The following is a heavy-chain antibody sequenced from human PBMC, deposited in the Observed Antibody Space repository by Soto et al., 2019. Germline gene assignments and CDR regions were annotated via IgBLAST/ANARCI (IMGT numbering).Heavy chain of an antibody. D-gene: IGHD3-9*01. CDR2: ISSNGGST. J-gene: IGHJ3*02. Sequence: GGSLRLSCSASGFTFSSYAMHWVRQAPGKGLEYVSAISSNGGSTYYADSVKGRFTISRDNSKNTLYLQMSSLRAEDTAVYYCVKDHRGDDILTGLPRTGAFDIWGQGTMVTVSS. CDR1: GFTFSSYA. CDR3: VKDHRGDDILTGLPRTGAFDI. V-gene: IGHV3-64D*08.